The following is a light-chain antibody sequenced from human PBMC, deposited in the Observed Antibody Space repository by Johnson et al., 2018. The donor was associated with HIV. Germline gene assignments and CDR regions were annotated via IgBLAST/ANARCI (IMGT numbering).Light chain of an antibody. J-gene: IGLJ1*01. CDR2: EKN. CDR1: SSNIGNNY. CDR3: GSWDSSLSALYV. V-gene: IGLV1-51*02. Sequence: QSMLTQPPSVSAAPGQKVTISCSGSSSNIGNNYVSWYQQLPGTAPKLLIYEKNKRPSGIPDRFSGSKSGTSATLGITGLQTGDEADYYCGSWDSSLSALYVFGTGTKVAVL.